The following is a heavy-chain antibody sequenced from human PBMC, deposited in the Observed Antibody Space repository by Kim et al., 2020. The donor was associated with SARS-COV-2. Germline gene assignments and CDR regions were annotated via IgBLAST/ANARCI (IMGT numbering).Heavy chain of an antibody. J-gene: IGHJ5*02. Sequence: GESLKISCKGSGYSFTSYWISWVRQMPGKGLEWMGRIDPSDSYTNYSPSFQGHVTISADKSISTAYLQWSSLKASDTAMYYCARQGSSGYYPNWFDPWGQGTLVTVSS. V-gene: IGHV5-10-1*01. CDR2: IDPSDSYT. CDR3: ARQGSSGYYPNWFDP. D-gene: IGHD3-22*01. CDR1: GYSFTSYW.